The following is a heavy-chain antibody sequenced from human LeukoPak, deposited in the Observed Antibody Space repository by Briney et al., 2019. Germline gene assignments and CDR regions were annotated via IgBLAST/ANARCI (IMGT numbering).Heavy chain of an antibody. V-gene: IGHV3-74*01. CDR1: GFTFSNYW. CDR3: ARVSSGSYFGYYYYYMDV. CDR2: INSDGSST. J-gene: IGHJ6*03. D-gene: IGHD1-26*01. Sequence: GGSLRLSCAASGFTFSNYWMHWVRQAPGKGLVWVSRINSDGSSTSYADTVKGRFTISRDNAKNTLYLQMNSLRAEDTAVYYCARVSSGSYFGYYYYYMDVWGKGTTVTVSS.